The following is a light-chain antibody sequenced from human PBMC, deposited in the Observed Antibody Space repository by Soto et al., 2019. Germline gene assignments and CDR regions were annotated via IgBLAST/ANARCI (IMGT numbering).Light chain of an antibody. J-gene: IGKJ3*01. CDR3: QNYNSAPFT. Sequence: DIQMTQSPSSLSASVGDRGTITCRASQGISNYLAWYQQKPGKVPKLLIYGASTLQSGVPSRFSGSRSGTDFTLTISSLQPEDVATYYCQNYNSAPFTFGPGSKVEIK. V-gene: IGKV1-27*01. CDR1: QGISNY. CDR2: GAS.